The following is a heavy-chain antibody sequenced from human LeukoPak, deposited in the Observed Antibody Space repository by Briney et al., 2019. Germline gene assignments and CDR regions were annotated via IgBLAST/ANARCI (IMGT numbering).Heavy chain of an antibody. J-gene: IGHJ4*02. Sequence: GGSLRLSCAASGFTFSDHYMDWVRQAPGKGLEWVGRCRNKANSYTTEYAESVEGRFTISRDDSKNSLYLQMNSLKAEDTAVYYCAGEAGSYGPVVYWGQGTLVTVSS. V-gene: IGHV3-72*01. CDR2: CRNKANSYTT. CDR1: GFTFSDHY. D-gene: IGHD3-10*01. CDR3: AGEAGSYGPVVY.